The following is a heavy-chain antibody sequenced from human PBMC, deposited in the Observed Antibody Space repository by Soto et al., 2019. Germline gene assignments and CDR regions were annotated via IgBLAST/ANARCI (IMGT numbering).Heavy chain of an antibody. CDR2: ISGSGGST. Sequence: GGSLRLSCAASGFTLSSYAMSWVRQAPGKGLEWVSAISGSGGSTYYADSVKGRFTISRDNSKNTLYLQMNSLRAEDTAVYYCAKDPIAVAGHNWFDPWGQGTLVTVSS. CDR3: AKDPIAVAGHNWFDP. J-gene: IGHJ5*02. CDR1: GFTLSSYA. V-gene: IGHV3-23*01. D-gene: IGHD6-19*01.